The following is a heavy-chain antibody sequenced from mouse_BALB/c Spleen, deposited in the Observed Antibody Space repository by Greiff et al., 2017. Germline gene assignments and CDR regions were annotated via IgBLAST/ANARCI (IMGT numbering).Heavy chain of an antibody. V-gene: IGHV1-9*01. J-gene: IGHJ2*01. D-gene: IGHD2-1*01. Sequence: VQLQQSGAELMKPGASVKISCKATGYTFSSYWIEWVKQRPGHGLEWIGEILPGSGSTNYNEKVKGKATFTADTSSNTAYMQLSSLTSEDSAVYYCARGEGYGNYYFDYWGQGTTLTVSS. CDR3: ARGEGYGNYYFDY. CDR1: GYTFSSYW. CDR2: ILPGSGST.